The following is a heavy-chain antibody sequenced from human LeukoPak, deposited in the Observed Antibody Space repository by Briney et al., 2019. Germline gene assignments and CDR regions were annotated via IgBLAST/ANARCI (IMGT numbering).Heavy chain of an antibody. Sequence: GESLKISCKGSGYSFTSYWINWVRQMPGKGLEWMGRIDPSDSYTNYSPSFQGHVTISTDKSISTAYLQWSSLKASDTAMYYCARQGLDGDYVDYWGQRTLVTVSS. CDR1: GYSFTSYW. J-gene: IGHJ4*02. V-gene: IGHV5-10-1*01. CDR3: ARQGLDGDYVDY. D-gene: IGHD4-17*01. CDR2: IDPSDSYT.